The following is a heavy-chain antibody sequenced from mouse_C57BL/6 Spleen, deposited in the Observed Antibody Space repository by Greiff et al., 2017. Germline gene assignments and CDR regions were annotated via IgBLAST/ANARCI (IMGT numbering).Heavy chain of an antibody. CDR1: GYTFTSYT. CDR3: ARGGDYDYDGALAY. D-gene: IGHD2-4*01. CDR2: INPSSGYT. Sequence: VQLQQSGAELVRPGASVKMSCKASGYTFTSYTMHWVKQRPGQGLEWIGYINPSSGYTKYNQKFKDKATLTADKSSSTAYMQLSSLTSEDSAVYYCARGGDYDYDGALAYWGQGTLVTVSA. J-gene: IGHJ3*01. V-gene: IGHV1-4*01.